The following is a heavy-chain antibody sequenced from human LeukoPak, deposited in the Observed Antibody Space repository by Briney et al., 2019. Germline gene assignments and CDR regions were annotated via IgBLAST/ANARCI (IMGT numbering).Heavy chain of an antibody. CDR2: ITGSGSTT. CDR3: ARETSWYFDY. CDR1: GFTFSNYE. J-gene: IGHJ4*02. Sequence: GSLRLSCAASGFTFSNYEMNWVRQPPGKGLEWISDITGSGSTTYYADSVKGRFTISRDNAKNSLYLQMNSLRAEDTAVYYCARETSWYFDYWGRGTLATVSS. V-gene: IGHV3-48*03.